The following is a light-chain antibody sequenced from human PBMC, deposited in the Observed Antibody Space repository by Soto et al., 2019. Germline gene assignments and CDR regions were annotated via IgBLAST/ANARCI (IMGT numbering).Light chain of an antibody. CDR1: QGVSGW. CDR2: ATS. J-gene: IGKJ5*01. Sequence: DIQMTQSPSSVSASVGDRVTITCRASQGVSGWLAWYQQKPGKAPNLLIYATSNLQSGVPSRFSGSGSGTDFTLSINSLHPEDFATHYCQQTHTFPLTFGPGTRLEIK. V-gene: IGKV1-12*01. CDR3: QQTHTFPLT.